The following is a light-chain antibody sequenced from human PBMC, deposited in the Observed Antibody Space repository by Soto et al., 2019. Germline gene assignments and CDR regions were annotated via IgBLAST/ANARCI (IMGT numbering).Light chain of an antibody. CDR1: QSVNIN. Sequence: VFMTQSPATLSVSPGKRVTPSCRASQSVNINLAWYRQKVGQAPRLLIYTASTRATGVPARFSGRGSGTDFTLTSSSLQAEYFAVYYCQQYNDWPTFGPGTKVDI. J-gene: IGKJ3*01. CDR3: QQYNDWPT. CDR2: TAS. V-gene: IGKV3-15*01.